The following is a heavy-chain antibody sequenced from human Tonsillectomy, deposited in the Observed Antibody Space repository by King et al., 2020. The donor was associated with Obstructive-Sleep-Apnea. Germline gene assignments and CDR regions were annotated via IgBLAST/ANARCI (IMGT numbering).Heavy chain of an antibody. D-gene: IGHD6-13*01. CDR1: GFTFSTYS. J-gene: IGHJ4*02. CDR2: ISSSSSYI. Sequence: VQLVESGGGLVKPGGSLRLSCAAFGFTFSTYSMNWVRQAPGKGLEWVSSISSSSSYIYYADSVKGRFTISRDNAKNSLYLQMNSLRAEDTAMYYCARDLGGHIATAGSLWGQGTLVTVSS. CDR3: ARDLGGHIATAGSL. V-gene: IGHV3-21*01.